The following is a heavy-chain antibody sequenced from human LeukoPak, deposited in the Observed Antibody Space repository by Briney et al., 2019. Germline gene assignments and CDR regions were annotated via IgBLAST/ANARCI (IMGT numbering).Heavy chain of an antibody. V-gene: IGHV3-23*01. Sequence: SGGSLRLSCAASGFTFSSYWMSWVRQAPGKGLEWVSVISGSGVNTYYADSVTSRFTISRDNSKNTLYLQMNSLRAEDTAVYYCAKSFGPVIAAAGTGADWGQGILVTVSS. CDR1: GFTFSSYW. CDR3: AKSFGPVIAAAGTGAD. J-gene: IGHJ4*02. CDR2: ISGSGVNT. D-gene: IGHD6-13*01.